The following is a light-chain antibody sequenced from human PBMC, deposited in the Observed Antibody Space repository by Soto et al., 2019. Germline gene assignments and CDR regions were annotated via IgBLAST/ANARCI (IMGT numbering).Light chain of an antibody. Sequence: QSALTQPASVSGSAGQSITSSCTGTSSDVGGYNYVSWYQQHPGKAPKLMIYDVSNRPSGVSNRFSGSKSGNTASLTISGLQAEDEADYYCSSYTSSSTVVFGGGTKFTVL. CDR3: SSYTSSSTVV. V-gene: IGLV2-14*01. CDR2: DVS. J-gene: IGLJ2*01. CDR1: SSDVGGYNY.